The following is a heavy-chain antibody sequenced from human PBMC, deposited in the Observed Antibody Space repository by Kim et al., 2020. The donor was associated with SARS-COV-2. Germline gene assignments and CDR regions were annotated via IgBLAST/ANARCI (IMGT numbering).Heavy chain of an antibody. CDR3: AKDSGGGYYYYYGMDV. Sequence: MKGRFTISRDDSKNTLYLQMNSLRAEDTAVYYCAKDSGGGYYYYYGMDVWGQGTTITVSS. D-gene: IGHD3-10*01. V-gene: IGHV3-23*03. J-gene: IGHJ6*02.